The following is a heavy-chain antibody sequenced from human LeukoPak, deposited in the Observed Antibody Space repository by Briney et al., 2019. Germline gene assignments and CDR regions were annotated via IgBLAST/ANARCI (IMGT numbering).Heavy chain of an antibody. CDR1: GGSISSSSYY. D-gene: IGHD6-13*01. J-gene: IGHJ6*03. CDR3: ARPSAAAGYMDV. Sequence: SETLSLTCTVSGGSISSSSYYWGWIRQPPGKGLEWIGSIYYSGSTYYNPSLKSRVTISVDTSKNQFSLKLSSVTAADTAVYYCARPSAAAGYMDVWGKGTTVTVSS. CDR2: IYYSGST. V-gene: IGHV4-39*01.